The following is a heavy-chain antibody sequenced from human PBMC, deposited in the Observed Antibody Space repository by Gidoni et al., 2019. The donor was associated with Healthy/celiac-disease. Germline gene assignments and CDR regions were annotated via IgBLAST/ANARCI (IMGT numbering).Heavy chain of an antibody. CDR2: IYTSGIT. Sequence: QVQLQESGPGLVKPSQTLSLTCTVSGGSISSGSYSWSWIRQPAGKGLEWFGRIYTSGITKYNPSLKSRVTISVDTSKNQFSLKLSSVTAADTAVYYCAGGIAVAVNYFDYWGQGTLVTVSS. J-gene: IGHJ4*02. CDR3: AGGIAVAVNYFDY. D-gene: IGHD6-19*01. CDR1: GGSISSGSYS. V-gene: IGHV4-61*02.